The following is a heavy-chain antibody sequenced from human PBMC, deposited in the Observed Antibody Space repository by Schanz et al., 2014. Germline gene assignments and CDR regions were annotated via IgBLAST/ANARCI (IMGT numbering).Heavy chain of an antibody. Sequence: KKPGPSVKVSCKASGGTFTSHALNWVRQPPGQGLEWMGIINPSGGVTSYAPKFQGRLTITRDTSTKTVYMELNSLRADDTAIYDCAKLQVTGLAGNSDDCWGQGILVAV. V-gene: IGHV1-46*01. CDR1: GGTFTSHA. D-gene: IGHD2-8*02. J-gene: IGHJ4*02. CDR2: INPSGGVT. CDR3: AKLQVTGLAGNSDDC.